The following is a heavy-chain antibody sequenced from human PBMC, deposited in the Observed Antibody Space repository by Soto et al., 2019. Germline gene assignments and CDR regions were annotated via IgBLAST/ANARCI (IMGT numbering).Heavy chain of an antibody. D-gene: IGHD3-9*01. CDR3: AREWSYDILTGHNWFDP. CDR2: INPSGGST. Sequence: ASVKVSCKASGYTFTSYYMHWVRQAPGQGLEWMGIINPSGGSTSYAQKFQGRVTMTRDTSTSTVYMELSSLRSGDTAVYYCAREWSYDILTGHNWFDPWGQGXLVTVYS. CDR1: GYTFTSYY. J-gene: IGHJ5*02. V-gene: IGHV1-46*01.